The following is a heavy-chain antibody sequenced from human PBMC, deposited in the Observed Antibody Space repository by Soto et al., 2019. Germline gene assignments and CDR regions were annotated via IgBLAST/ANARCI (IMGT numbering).Heavy chain of an antibody. D-gene: IGHD3-10*01. CDR2: INPSGGST. V-gene: IGHV1-46*03. CDR1: GYTFTSYY. CDR3: ARDLRQIKYGSGSYSLDY. J-gene: IGHJ4*02. Sequence: GASVKVSCKASGYTFTSYYMHWVRQAPGQGLEWMGIINPSGGSTSYAQKFQGRVTMTRDTSTSTVYMELSSLRSEDTAVYYCARDLRQIKYGSGSYSLDYWGQGTRVTVSS.